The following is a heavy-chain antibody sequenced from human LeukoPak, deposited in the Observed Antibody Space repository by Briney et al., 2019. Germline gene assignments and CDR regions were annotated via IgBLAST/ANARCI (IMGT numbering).Heavy chain of an antibody. J-gene: IGHJ6*02. D-gene: IGHD3-16*01. V-gene: IGHV3-21*01. CDR1: GFTFSSYS. CDR2: ISSSSSYI. CDR3: ARVNDPHYYYYGMDV. Sequence: GGSLRLSCAASGFTFSSYSMNWVRQAPEKGLEWVSSISSSSSYIYYADSVKGRFTISRDNAKNSLYLQMNSLRAEDTAVYYCARVNDPHYYYYGMDVWGQGTTVTVSS.